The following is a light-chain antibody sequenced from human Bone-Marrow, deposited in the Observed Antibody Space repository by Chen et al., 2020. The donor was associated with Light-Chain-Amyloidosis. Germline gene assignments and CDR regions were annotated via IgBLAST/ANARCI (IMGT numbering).Light chain of an antibody. V-gene: IGLV3-21*02. Sequence: SYVLTQPSSVSVAPGQTATIARGGNNIGSTSVHWYQQTPGQAPLLVVYDDSDRPSGIPERLSGSNSGNTATLTISRVEGGDEADYYCQVWDRSSDRPVFGGGTKLTVL. CDR1: NIGSTS. CDR3: QVWDRSSDRPV. J-gene: IGLJ3*02. CDR2: DDS.